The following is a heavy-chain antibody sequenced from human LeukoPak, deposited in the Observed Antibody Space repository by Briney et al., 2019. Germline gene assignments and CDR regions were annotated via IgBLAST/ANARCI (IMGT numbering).Heavy chain of an antibody. CDR1: GGSFSGYY. D-gene: IGHD2-15*01. J-gene: IGHJ4*02. V-gene: IGHV4-34*01. Sequence: SETLSLTCAVYGGSFSGYYWSWIRQPPGKGLEWIGEINHSGSTNYNPSLKSRVTISGDTSKNQFSLKLSSVTAADTAVYYCARGLREVRYCSGGSCYSLYYFDYWGQGTLVTVSS. CDR3: ARGLREVRYCSGGSCYSLYYFDY. CDR2: INHSGST.